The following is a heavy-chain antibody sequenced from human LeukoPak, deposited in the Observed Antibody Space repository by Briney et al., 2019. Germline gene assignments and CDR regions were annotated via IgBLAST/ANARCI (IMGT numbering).Heavy chain of an antibody. Sequence: GGSLRLSCAASGVTFSSYSMNWVRQAPGKGLEWVSSISSSSSYIYYADSVKGRFTISRDNAKNSLYLQMNSLRAEDTAVYYCAKSVDYGDYRLDYWGQGTLVTVSS. J-gene: IGHJ4*02. CDR3: AKSVDYGDYRLDY. D-gene: IGHD4-17*01. CDR2: ISSSSSYI. CDR1: GVTFSSYS. V-gene: IGHV3-21*01.